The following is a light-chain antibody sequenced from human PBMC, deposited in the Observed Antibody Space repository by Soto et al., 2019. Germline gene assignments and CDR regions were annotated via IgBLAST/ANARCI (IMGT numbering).Light chain of an antibody. V-gene: IGLV2-14*01. J-gene: IGLJ3*02. CDR1: SSDVGAYNY. Sequence: QSALTQPASVSGSPGQSITLSCTGTSSDVGAYNYVSWYQQHPGKAPKLIIYEVSNRPSGVSNRFSGSKSGNTASLTIYGLQAEDEADYYCSSHATSNTWVFGGGTKITVL. CDR3: SSHATSNTWV. CDR2: EVS.